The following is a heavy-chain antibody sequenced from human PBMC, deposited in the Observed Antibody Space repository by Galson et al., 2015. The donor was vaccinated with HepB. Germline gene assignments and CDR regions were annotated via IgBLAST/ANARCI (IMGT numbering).Heavy chain of an antibody. V-gene: IGHV3-9*01. J-gene: IGHJ3*02. Sequence: SLRLSCAASGFTFDDYAMHWVRQAPGKGLEWVSGISWNSGSIGYADSVKGRFTISRDNAKNSLYLQMNSLRAEDTALYYCANSYSGSYYGAFDIWGQGTMVTVSS. CDR1: GFTFDDYA. CDR2: ISWNSGSI. D-gene: IGHD1-26*01. CDR3: ANSYSGSYYGAFDI.